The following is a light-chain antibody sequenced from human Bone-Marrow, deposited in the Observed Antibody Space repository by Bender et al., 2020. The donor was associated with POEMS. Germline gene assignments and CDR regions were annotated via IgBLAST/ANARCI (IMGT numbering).Light chain of an antibody. CDR2: DDA. V-gene: IGLV3-21*01. CDR1: DIGSKN. J-gene: IGLJ2*01. Sequence: SYVLTQAPSVSVAPGDMARVTCGGNDIGSKNVQWYQQKPGQAPVLVIYDDADRPSGIPERFSGSNSGNTATLTISRVEAGDEADYYCQMWDSNSDQGLFGGGTKLTVL. CDR3: QMWDSNSDQGL.